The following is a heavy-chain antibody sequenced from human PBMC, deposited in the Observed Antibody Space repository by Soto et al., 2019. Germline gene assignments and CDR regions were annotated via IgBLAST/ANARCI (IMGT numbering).Heavy chain of an antibody. J-gene: IGHJ4*02. V-gene: IGHV3-23*01. CDR1: GFTFGNYA. D-gene: IGHD2-2*01. Sequence: EVQLLDSGGGLAQPGGSLRLSCAASGFTFGNYAMNWVRQAPGKGLEWVSTVSGNGAVTYYADSVKGRFTISRDNSRSTLYLQMNNLRADDTAIYFCAKVPASLKTFDYWGQGTLVIVSS. CDR2: VSGNGAVT. CDR3: AKVPASLKTFDY.